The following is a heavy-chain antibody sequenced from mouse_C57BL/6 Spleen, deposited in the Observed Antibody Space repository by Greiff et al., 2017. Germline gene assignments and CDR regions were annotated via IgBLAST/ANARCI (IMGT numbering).Heavy chain of an antibody. CDR3: ARGGTTPNYFDY. V-gene: IGHV5-12*01. Sequence: MLVESGGGLVQPGGSLKLSCAASGFTFSDYYMYWVRQTPEKRLEWVAYISNGGGSTYYPDTVKGRFTISRDNAKNTLYLQMSRLKSEDTAMYYCARGGTTPNYFDYWGQGTTLTVSS. CDR2: ISNGGGST. D-gene: IGHD1-1*01. J-gene: IGHJ2*01. CDR1: GFTFSDYY.